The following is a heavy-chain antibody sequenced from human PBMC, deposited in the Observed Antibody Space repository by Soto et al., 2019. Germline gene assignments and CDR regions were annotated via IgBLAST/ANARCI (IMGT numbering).Heavy chain of an antibody. V-gene: IGHV1-69*04. D-gene: IGHD5-12*01. CDR1: GGTFSSYT. CDR2: IIPTLGIA. J-gene: IGHJ3*02. CDR3: ARDSWLRAHDAFDI. Sequence: GASVKVSCKASGGTFSSYTISWVRQAPGQGLEWMGRIIPTLGIANYAQKFQGRVTITADKSTSTAYMELSSLRSEDTAVYYCARDSWLRAHDAFDIWCQGTMVTVAS.